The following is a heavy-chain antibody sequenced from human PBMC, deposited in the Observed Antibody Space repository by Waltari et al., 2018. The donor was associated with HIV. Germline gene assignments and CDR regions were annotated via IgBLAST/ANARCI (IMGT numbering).Heavy chain of an antibody. CDR2: IKQEGSEK. V-gene: IGHV3-7*01. Sequence: EVQLVESGGGLVQPGGSLRLSCAASGFTLSSYWMSWVRQAPGKGLEWVANIKQEGSEKYYVDSGKGRFTISRDNAKNSLYLQMNSLRAEDTAVYYCARDRHYDILTGSYFDYWGQGTLVTVSS. CDR1: GFTLSSYW. D-gene: IGHD3-9*01. CDR3: ARDRHYDILTGSYFDY. J-gene: IGHJ4*02.